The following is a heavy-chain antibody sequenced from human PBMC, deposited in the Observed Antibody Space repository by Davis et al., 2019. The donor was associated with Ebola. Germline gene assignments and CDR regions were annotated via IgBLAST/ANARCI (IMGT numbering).Heavy chain of an antibody. Sequence: GESLKISCAASGFTFSSYAMHWVRQAPGKGLEYVSAISSNGGSTYYANSVKGRFTISRDNSKNTLYLQMNSLTADDTAVYYCARDVGVEFDYWGQGTLVTVSS. D-gene: IGHD3-10*01. CDR2: ISSNGGST. CDR3: ARDVGVEFDY. CDR1: GFTFSSYA. J-gene: IGHJ4*02. V-gene: IGHV3-64*01.